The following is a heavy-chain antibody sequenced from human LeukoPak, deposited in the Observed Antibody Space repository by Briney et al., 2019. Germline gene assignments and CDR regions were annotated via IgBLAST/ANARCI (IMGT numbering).Heavy chain of an antibody. J-gene: IGHJ4*02. Sequence: PGGSLRLSCAASGFTFSTYAMNWVRQAPGKGLEWVSGISGSGVSPYYADSVKGRFTMSRDNSKNTLYLQMNSLRAEDTAVYYCAKADSPYYYDSSGYSPFDYWGQGTLLTVSS. CDR1: GFTFSTYA. D-gene: IGHD3-22*01. CDR3: AKADSPYYYDSSGYSPFDY. CDR2: ISGSGVSP. V-gene: IGHV3-23*01.